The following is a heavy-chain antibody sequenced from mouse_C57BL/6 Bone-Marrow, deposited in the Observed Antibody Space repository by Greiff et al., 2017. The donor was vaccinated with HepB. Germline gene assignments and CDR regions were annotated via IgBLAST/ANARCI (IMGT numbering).Heavy chain of an antibody. CDR2: IDPEDGET. J-gene: IGHJ4*01. D-gene: IGHD1-1*01. Sequence: EVQLQESGAELVKPGASVKLSCTASGFNIKDYYMHWVKQRTEQGLEWIGRIDPEDGETKYAPKFQGKATITADTSSNTAYLQLSSLTSEDTAVYYCAAYYYGSRGGSGYYAMDYWGQGTSVTVSS. V-gene: IGHV14-2*01. CDR1: GFNIKDYY. CDR3: AAYYYGSRGGSGYYAMDY.